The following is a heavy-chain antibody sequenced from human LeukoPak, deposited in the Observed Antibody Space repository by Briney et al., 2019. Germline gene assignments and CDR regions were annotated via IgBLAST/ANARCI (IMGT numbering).Heavy chain of an antibody. CDR1: GFTFSSYG. Sequence: GGSLRLSCAASGFTFSSYGMRWVRQAPGKGLGWVAVISYDGSNKYYADSVKGRFTISRDNSKNTLYLQMNSLRAEGTAVYYCAKGAGYYHTLYYYYGMDVWGQGTTVTVSS. D-gene: IGHD3-22*01. V-gene: IGHV3-30*18. J-gene: IGHJ6*02. CDR2: ISYDGSNK. CDR3: AKGAGYYHTLYYYYGMDV.